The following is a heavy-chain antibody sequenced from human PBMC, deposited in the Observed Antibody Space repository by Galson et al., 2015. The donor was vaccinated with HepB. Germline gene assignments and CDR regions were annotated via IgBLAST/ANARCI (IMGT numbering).Heavy chain of an antibody. D-gene: IGHD6-13*01. Sequence: SLRLSCAASGFTFSGSAIHWVRQTPGKGLEWVGHIRSKATNYATAYAASLKGRFTISRDDSKNTAYLHMKSLKTEDTAVYYCIRMADLSGYSSSWGQGTLVTVSS. CDR3: IRMADLSGYSSS. V-gene: IGHV3-73*01. CDR2: IRSKATNYAT. CDR1: GFTFSGSA. J-gene: IGHJ4*02.